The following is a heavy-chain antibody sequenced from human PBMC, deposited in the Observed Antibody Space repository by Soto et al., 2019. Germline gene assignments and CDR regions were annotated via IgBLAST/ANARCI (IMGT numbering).Heavy chain of an antibody. CDR3: VKDAPQPFSD. V-gene: IGHV3-23*01. CDR1: GFDFSNYG. CDR2: TSGTAHAS. Sequence: EVQLLESGGGLVQPGGSLRISCAASGFDFSNYGMSWVRQAPGKGLEWVSATSGTAHASYYAASVKGRFTISRDNSKNTLYLHMNSLRVEDTAVYFCVKDAPQPFSDWGQGTLVTVSS. D-gene: IGHD3-3*02. J-gene: IGHJ4*02.